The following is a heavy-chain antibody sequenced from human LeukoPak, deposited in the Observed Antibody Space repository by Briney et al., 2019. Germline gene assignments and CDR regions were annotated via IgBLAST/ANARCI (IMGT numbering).Heavy chain of an antibody. CDR2: INSDGSST. Sequence: GGSLRLSCAASGFTFSSYWMHWVRQAPGKGLVWVSRINSDGSSTSYADSVKGRFTISRDNSKNTLYLQMGSLRAEDMAVYYCARDSDYGILTGKGTYMDVWGKGTTVTISS. CDR3: ARDSDYGILTGKGTYMDV. CDR1: GFTFSSYW. D-gene: IGHD3-9*01. V-gene: IGHV3-74*01. J-gene: IGHJ6*03.